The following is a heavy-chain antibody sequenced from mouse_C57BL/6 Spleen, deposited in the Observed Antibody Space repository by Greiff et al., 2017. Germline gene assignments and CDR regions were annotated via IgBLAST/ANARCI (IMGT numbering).Heavy chain of an antibody. D-gene: IGHD1-1*01. Sequence: QVQLQQSGAELVKPGASVKLSCKASGYTFTSYWMHWVKQRPGQGLEWIGMIHPNSGSTNYNEKFKSKATLTVDKSSSTAYMQLSSLTSEDSAVYYCASEGGYYYGISPWFAYWGQGTLVTVSA. CDR2: IHPNSGST. V-gene: IGHV1-64*01. CDR3: ASEGGYYYGISPWFAY. CDR1: GYTFTSYW. J-gene: IGHJ3*01.